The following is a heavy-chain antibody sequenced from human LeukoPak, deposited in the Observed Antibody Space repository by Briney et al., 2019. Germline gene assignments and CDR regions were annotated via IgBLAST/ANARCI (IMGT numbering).Heavy chain of an antibody. J-gene: IGHJ4*02. D-gene: IGHD3-10*01. CDR3: ACALTMVRGVISDY. Sequence: GRSLRLSCAASGFTFSSYAMHWVRQAPGKGLEWVAVISYDGSNKYYADSVKGRFTISRDNSKNTLYLQMNSLRAEDTAVYYCACALTMVRGVISDYWGQGTLVTVSS. CDR2: ISYDGSNK. CDR1: GFTFSSYA. V-gene: IGHV3-30-3*01.